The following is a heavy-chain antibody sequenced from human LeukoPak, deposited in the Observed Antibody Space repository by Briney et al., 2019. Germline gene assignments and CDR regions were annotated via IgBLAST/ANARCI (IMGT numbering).Heavy chain of an antibody. CDR2: IYYSGST. CDR1: GGSISSGGDY. J-gene: IGHJ3*02. V-gene: IGHV4-31*03. Sequence: SQTLSLTCTVSGGSISSGGDYWSWIRQHPGKGLEWIGHIYYSGSTYYNPSLKSRVTISVDTSKNQFSLELSSVTAADTAVYYCARAAWRGSNSRDAFDIWGLGTMVTVSS. CDR3: ARAAWRGSNSRDAFDI. D-gene: IGHD4-23*01.